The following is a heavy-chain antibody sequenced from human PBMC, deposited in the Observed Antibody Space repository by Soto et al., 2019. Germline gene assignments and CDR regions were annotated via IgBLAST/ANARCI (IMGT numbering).Heavy chain of an antibody. Sequence: QVQLVQSGAEVKKPGASVKVSCKASGYTFSSYFISWVRQAPGQGLEWMGWISDYNGNTNYAQNLQGRGTMPTYTSTTTAYMELRSLRSDDTAVYYCARDLPPVDYWGQGTLVTVSS. CDR3: ARDLPPVDY. V-gene: IGHV1-18*01. J-gene: IGHJ4*02. CDR2: ISDYNGNT. CDR1: GYTFSSYF.